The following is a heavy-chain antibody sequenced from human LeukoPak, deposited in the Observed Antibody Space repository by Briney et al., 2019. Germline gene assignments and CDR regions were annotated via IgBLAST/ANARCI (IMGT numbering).Heavy chain of an antibody. CDR2: MYTSGST. D-gene: IGHD3-22*01. Sequence: PSERLSLACTVSGGSLSSYYGGSVRQPAGKGLEWIGRMYTSGSTNYNPSLKSRVTMSVDTSKNQFSLKLRSVTASDPAVYYCARYSDRSGYYLGAFDTWGQRTMVTVSS. J-gene: IGHJ3*02. CDR3: ARYSDRSGYYLGAFDT. CDR1: GGSLSSYY. V-gene: IGHV4-4*07.